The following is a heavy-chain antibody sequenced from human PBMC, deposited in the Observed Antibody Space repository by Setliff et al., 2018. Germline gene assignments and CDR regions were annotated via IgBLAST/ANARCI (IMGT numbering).Heavy chain of an antibody. CDR1: GFTLTSYP. D-gene: IGHD3-3*01. CDR2: INPDNGSR. CDR3: TGDFLGATASFDI. Sequence: ASVKVSCKASGFTLTSYPIHWVRQAPGQRLEWMGWINPDNGSRKYSQRFQGRVTITRDTSASTVFLELSTLRSEDTAVYYCTGDFLGATASFDIWGQGTMVT. J-gene: IGHJ3*02. V-gene: IGHV1-3*01.